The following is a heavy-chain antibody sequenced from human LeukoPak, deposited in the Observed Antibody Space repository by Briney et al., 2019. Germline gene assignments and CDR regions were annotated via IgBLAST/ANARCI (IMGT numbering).Heavy chain of an antibody. CDR2: FDPEDGET. J-gene: IGHJ3*02. CDR3: VKPGPDWGDAFDI. CDR1: RYSVKELS. D-gene: IGHD1-14*01. Sequence: ASVKVACKVSRYSVKELSMHCVRQAPGKRLECMGGFDPEDGETIYALQFQGRVTRTEDTSTDPAYRELSGLKSEGTALHSGVKPGPDWGDAFDIWGQGTMVIVSS. V-gene: IGHV1-24*01.